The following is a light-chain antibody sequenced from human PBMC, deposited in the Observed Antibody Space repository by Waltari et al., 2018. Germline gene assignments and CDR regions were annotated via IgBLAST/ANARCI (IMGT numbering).Light chain of an antibody. CDR1: QSVSSS. CDR3: QQYSNWPYS. J-gene: IGKJ2*03. V-gene: IGKV3-15*01. CDR2: GAS. Sequence: EIVLTQSPATLSLSPGERATLSCRASQSVSSSLAWYQQKPGQAPRLLIYGASSRATGIPDRFSGSGSGTDFTLTIRSLEPEDFAVYYCQQYSNWPYSFGQGTKVEIK.